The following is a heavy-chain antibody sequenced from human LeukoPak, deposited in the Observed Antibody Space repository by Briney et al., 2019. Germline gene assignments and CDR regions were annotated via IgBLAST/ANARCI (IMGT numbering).Heavy chain of an antibody. Sequence: GGSLRLSCAASGFTFSSYEMNWVRQAPGKGLEWLSYINSGGNTIYYADSVTGRFTISRDNSKNTLYLQMNSLRAEDTAVYYCARDSGSSGYYLEYFQHWGQGTLVTVSS. CDR2: INSGGNTI. CDR1: GFTFSSYE. J-gene: IGHJ1*01. D-gene: IGHD3-22*01. CDR3: ARDSGSSGYYLEYFQH. V-gene: IGHV3-48*03.